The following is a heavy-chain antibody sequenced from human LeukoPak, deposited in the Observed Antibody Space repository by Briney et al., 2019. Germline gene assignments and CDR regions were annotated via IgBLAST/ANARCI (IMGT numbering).Heavy chain of an antibody. D-gene: IGHD3-3*01. J-gene: IGHJ3*02. CDR3: AKSRSGYPRVDGFDI. CDR2: ISYDGSNK. V-gene: IGHV3-30*18. CDR1: GFTFRKYW. Sequence: PGGSLRLSCAAPGFTFRKYWLHWVRQAPGKGLEWVAVISYDGSNKYYADSVKGRFTISRDNSKNTLYLQMNSLRAEDTALYYCAKSRSGYPRVDGFDIWGQGTMVTVSS.